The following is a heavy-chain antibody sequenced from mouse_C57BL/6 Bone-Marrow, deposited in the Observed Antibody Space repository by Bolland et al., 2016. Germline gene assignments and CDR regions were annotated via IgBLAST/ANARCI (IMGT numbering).Heavy chain of an antibody. CDR3: ARSGGYYRPFAY. D-gene: IGHD2-3*01. J-gene: IGHJ3*01. CDR2: ST. Sequence: STYYNEMYKDKAALTVDTSSSTAYMQLSSLTSEDTAVYFCARSGGYYRPFAYWGQGTLV. V-gene: IGHV1-84*02.